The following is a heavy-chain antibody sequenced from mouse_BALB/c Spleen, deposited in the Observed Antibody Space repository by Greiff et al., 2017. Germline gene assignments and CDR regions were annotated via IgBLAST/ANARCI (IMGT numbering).Heavy chain of an antibody. CDR3: AREGVLRYRDAMDY. D-gene: IGHD1-1*01. CDR1: GYSITSGYY. J-gene: IGHJ4*01. CDR2: ISYDGSN. V-gene: IGHV3-6*02. Sequence: DVHLVESGPGLVKPSQSLSLTCSVTGYSITSGYYWNWIRQFPGNKLEWMGYISYDGSNNYNPSLKNRISITRDTSKNQFFLKLNSVTTEDTATYYCAREGVLRYRDAMDYWGQGTSVTVSS.